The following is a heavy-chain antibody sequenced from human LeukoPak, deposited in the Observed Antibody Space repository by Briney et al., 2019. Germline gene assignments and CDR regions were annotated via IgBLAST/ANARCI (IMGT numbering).Heavy chain of an antibody. Sequence: PGGSLRLSCAASGFTLSDASMNWVRQAPGKGLEWVGRIKRKTDGGTTDYAAVVGDRFSISRDDSGNTVYLQMDSLKTEDTAVYYCSTDFCTGSNCQSSTSYWGQGTLVTVSS. D-gene: IGHD3/OR15-3a*01. J-gene: IGHJ4*02. CDR1: GFTLSDAS. CDR2: IKRKTDGGTT. CDR3: STDFCTGSNCQSSTSY. V-gene: IGHV3-15*01.